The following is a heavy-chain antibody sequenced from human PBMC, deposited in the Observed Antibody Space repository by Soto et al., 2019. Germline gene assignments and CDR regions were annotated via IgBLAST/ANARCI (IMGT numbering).Heavy chain of an antibody. J-gene: IGHJ6*02. CDR3: AKGDYVDYYYYGMDV. CDR1: GFTFSSYA. Sequence: GGSLRLSCAASGFTFSSYAMSWVRQAPGKGLEWVSAISGSGGSTYYADSVKGRFTISRDNSKNTLYLQMNSLRAEDTAVYYCAKGDYVDYYYYGMDVWGQGTTVTVSS. D-gene: IGHD4-17*01. CDR2: ISGSGGST. V-gene: IGHV3-23*01.